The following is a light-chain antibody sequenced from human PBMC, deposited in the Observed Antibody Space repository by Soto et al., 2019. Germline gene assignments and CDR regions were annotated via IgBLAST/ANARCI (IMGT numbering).Light chain of an antibody. J-gene: IGKJ2*01. Sequence: EIVMTQSPATLSVSPGEGATVSCRASQSVSSNLAWYQQKPGQAPRLLIYGASTRATGIPARFSGSGSGTEFTLTIGILQSEDFAVYYCQQYNNWPRTFGQGTKLEIK. CDR3: QQYNNWPRT. V-gene: IGKV3-15*01. CDR1: QSVSSN. CDR2: GAS.